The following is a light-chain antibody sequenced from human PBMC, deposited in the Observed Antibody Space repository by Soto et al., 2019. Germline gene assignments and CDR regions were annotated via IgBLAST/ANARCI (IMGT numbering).Light chain of an antibody. CDR2: GVT. V-gene: IGLV2-23*02. CDR1: RSDIGSYNS. J-gene: IGLJ3*02. CDR3: QSYDSSLSIWV. Sequence: QSALTQPASVSGSPGQSITISCTGTRSDIGSYNSIAWYQQHPGKAPRVMIFGVTKRPSGISNRFSGSKSGFTASLTISGLQAEDEADYFCQSYDSSLSIWVFGGGTKVTVL.